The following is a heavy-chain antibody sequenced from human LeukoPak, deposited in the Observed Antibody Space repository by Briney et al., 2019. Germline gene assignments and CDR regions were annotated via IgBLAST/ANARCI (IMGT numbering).Heavy chain of an antibody. CDR3: ARDPGYCSGGSCYSALAFDY. CDR2: ISSSSSYI. CDR1: GFTFSSYS. V-gene: IGHV3-21*01. J-gene: IGHJ4*02. D-gene: IGHD2-15*01. Sequence: PGGSLRLSCAASGFTFSSYSMNWVRQAPGKGLEWVSSISSSSSYIYYADSVKGRFTISRDNAKNSLYLQMNSLRAEDTAVCYCARDPGYCSGGSCYSALAFDYWGQGTLVTVSS.